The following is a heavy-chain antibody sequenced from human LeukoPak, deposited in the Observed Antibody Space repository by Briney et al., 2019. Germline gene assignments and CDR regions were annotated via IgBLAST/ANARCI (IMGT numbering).Heavy chain of an antibody. J-gene: IGHJ4*02. D-gene: IGHD2-21*02. CDR1: GFTVSTNY. CDR2: FYSGGYT. V-gene: IGHV3-53*01. Sequence: GGSLRLSCAASGFTVSTNYMSWVRQAPGKGLEWVSVFYSGGYTYYADSVTGRFTLSRDDSKNTLYLQMNSLRLDDTAVYYCARGGTAIDFWGQGTLVTVSS. CDR3: ARGGTAIDF.